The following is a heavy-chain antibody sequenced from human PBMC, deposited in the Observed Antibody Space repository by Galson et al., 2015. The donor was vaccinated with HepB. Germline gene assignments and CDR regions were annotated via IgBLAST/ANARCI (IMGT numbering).Heavy chain of an antibody. D-gene: IGHD2-21*02. CDR1: GFSLSRFH. CDR2: ISDNSVYT. J-gene: IGHJ3*02. V-gene: IGHV3-23*01. Sequence: SLRLSCAASGFSLSRFHMGWVRQTPGKGLEWLSAISDNSVYTLYVDSVRGRFTISRGNSKNTAYLQMNSLRAEDTAVYYCATQGGSCGGDCSSVHALDIWGQGTLVTVSS. CDR3: ATQGGSCGGDCSSVHALDI.